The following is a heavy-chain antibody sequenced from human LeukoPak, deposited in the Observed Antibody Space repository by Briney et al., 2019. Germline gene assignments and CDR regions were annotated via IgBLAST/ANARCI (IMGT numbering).Heavy chain of an antibody. Sequence: TGGSLRLSCAASGFTFSTYTMHWVRQAPGKGLEWVAVILFDGTIKYYVESVKGRFTISRDNSKNTLYLQMNSLRAEDTAVYYCARGTAAASGGWGQGTLVTVSS. J-gene: IGHJ4*02. CDR2: ILFDGTIK. CDR3: ARGTAAASGG. V-gene: IGHV3-30*04. D-gene: IGHD6-13*01. CDR1: GFTFSTYT.